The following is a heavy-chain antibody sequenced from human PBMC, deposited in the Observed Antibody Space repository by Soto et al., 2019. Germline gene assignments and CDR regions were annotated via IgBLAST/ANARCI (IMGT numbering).Heavy chain of an antibody. CDR2: FFSDAER. J-gene: IGHJ6*02. Sequence: SGPTLVNPTETLTLTCSVSGFSLTNGRMVVSLIRQPPGKALDWLAHFFSDAERSYSTSMQSRLNMYKDSSGSQVVLTMTNMAPADTATYFCARMDGDYNYYGLDVWGHGIAVTVSS. V-gene: IGHV2-26*01. D-gene: IGHD4-17*01. CDR3: ARMDGDYNYYGLDV. CDR1: GFSLTNGRMV.